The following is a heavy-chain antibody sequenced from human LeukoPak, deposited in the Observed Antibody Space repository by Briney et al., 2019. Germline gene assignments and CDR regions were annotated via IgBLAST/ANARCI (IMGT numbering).Heavy chain of an antibody. CDR3: ARSVAVYYYYMDV. CDR1: GGSISSGSYY. Sequence: SETLSLTCTVSGGSISSGSYYWSWIRQPAGKGLEWIGRIYTSGSTNYNPSLKSRVTISVDTSKNQFSLKLSSVTAADTAVYYCARSVAVYYYYMDVWGKGTTVTVSS. D-gene: IGHD6-19*01. CDR2: IYTSGST. J-gene: IGHJ6*03. V-gene: IGHV4-61*02.